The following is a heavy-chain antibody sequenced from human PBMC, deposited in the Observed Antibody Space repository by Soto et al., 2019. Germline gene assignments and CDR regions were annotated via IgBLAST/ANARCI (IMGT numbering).Heavy chain of an antibody. Sequence: SETLSLTCAVSGCSISSSNLWSWVRQPPGKGLEWIGEIYHSGSTNYNPSLKSRVTISVDKSKNQFSLKLSSVTAADTAVYYCARDPGPRGYSYGFRNYYYYGMDVWGQGTTVTVPS. CDR1: GCSISSSNL. J-gene: IGHJ6*02. CDR3: ARDPGPRGYSYGFRNYYYYGMDV. V-gene: IGHV4-4*02. D-gene: IGHD5-18*01. CDR2: IYHSGST.